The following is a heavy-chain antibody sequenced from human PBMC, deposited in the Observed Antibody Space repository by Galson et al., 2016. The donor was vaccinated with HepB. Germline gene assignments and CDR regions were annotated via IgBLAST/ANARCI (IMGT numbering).Heavy chain of an antibody. CDR2: IWYDESEK. CDR1: GFRLIDYG. D-gene: IGHD5-24*01. J-gene: IGHJ4*02. CDR3: AKDLEVRMATKYYFEY. V-gene: IGHV3-33*06. Sequence: SLRLSCAVSGFRLIDYGMHWVRQTPDKGLEWLSVIWYDESEKYYADSVKGRFTISRDNSKNTLYLQMHSLRVEDTGMYYCAKDLEVRMATKYYFEYWGLGTLVTVSS.